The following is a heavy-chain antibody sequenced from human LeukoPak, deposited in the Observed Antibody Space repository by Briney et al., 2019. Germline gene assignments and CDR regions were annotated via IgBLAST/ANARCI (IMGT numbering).Heavy chain of an antibody. D-gene: IGHD2-15*01. J-gene: IGHJ4*02. V-gene: IGHV3-7*01. Sequence: GGSLRLSCAASGFTLSNAWMNWVRQAPGKGLEWVANIGPDGSDKQYVDSMKGRFTISRDNAQNSVYLHMNSLTAEDTAVYYCARFRRSAQSYWGQGILVTVSS. CDR2: IGPDGSDK. CDR3: ARFRRSAQSY. CDR1: GFTLSNAW.